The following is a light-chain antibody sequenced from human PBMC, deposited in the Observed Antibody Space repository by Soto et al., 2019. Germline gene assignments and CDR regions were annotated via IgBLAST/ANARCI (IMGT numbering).Light chain of an antibody. CDR3: SSYTTSNTRQIV. V-gene: IGLV2-14*03. Sequence: SVLNQPASVSGFPWQSITLSCPGTHSDVGGYNYVSWYQHHPGKAPKLIIYDVTNRPSGVSNPFSGSKSGNTASLTISGLQPEDEADYYCSSYTTSNTRQIVFGTGTKVTVL. CDR2: DVT. J-gene: IGLJ1*01. CDR1: HSDVGGYNY.